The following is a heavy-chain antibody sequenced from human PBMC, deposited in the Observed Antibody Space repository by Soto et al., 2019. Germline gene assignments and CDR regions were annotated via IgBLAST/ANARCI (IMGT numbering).Heavy chain of an antibody. CDR3: ARDYGGYSSSSDAFDI. CDR1: GYTFTGYY. CDR2: INPNSGGT. Sequence: ASVKVSCKASGYTFTGYYMHWVRQAPGQGLEWMGWINPNSGGTNYAQKFQGWVTMTRDTSISTAYMELSRRRSDDTAVYYCARDYGGYSSSSDAFDIWGQGTMVTVSS. V-gene: IGHV1-2*04. J-gene: IGHJ3*02. D-gene: IGHD6-6*01.